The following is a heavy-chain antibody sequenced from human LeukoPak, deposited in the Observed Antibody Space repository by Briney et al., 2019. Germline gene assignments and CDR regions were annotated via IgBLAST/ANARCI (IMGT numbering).Heavy chain of an antibody. D-gene: IGHD3-10*01. J-gene: IGHJ6*03. CDR2: INHSGST. Sequence: SETLSLTCAVYGGSFSGYYWSWIRQPPGEGLEWIGEINHSGSTNYNPSLKSRVTISVDTCKNQFSLKLSSVTAADTAVYYCARAGTMVRGVIMRYYYYMDIWGKGTTVTVSS. V-gene: IGHV4-34*01. CDR3: ARAGTMVRGVIMRYYYYMDI. CDR1: GGSFSGYY.